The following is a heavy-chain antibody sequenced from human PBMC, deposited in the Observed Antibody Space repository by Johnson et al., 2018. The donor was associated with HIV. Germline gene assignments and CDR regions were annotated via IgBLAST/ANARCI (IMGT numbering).Heavy chain of an antibody. CDR1: GVTFSTYA. Sequence: QVQLVESGGGGVQPGRSLRLSCVVSGVTFSTYAMHWVRQAPGKGLEWVAVMSYDGSNKYYADSVKGRFTISRDNSKNTLYLQMNSLRAEDTAVYYCARDNGAVAGPEGAFDIWGQGTMVTVSS. J-gene: IGHJ3*02. V-gene: IGHV3-30-3*01. D-gene: IGHD6-19*01. CDR3: ARDNGAVAGPEGAFDI. CDR2: MSYDGSNK.